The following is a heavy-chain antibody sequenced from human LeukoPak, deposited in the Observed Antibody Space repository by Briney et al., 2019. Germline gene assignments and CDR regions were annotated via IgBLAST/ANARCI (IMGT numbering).Heavy chain of an antibody. CDR1: GFTFSNYA. CDR2: ISGVNT. J-gene: IGHJ1*01. Sequence: PGGSLRLSCAASGFTFSNYALTWVRQAPGKGLEWVSSISGVNTYYTDSVKGRFSISRDNYRNTLYLQMSSLRAEDTAVYYCARDPNGDYVGAFDFQRWGQGTLVTVSP. D-gene: IGHD4-17*01. V-gene: IGHV3-23*01. CDR3: ARDPNGDYVGAFDFQR.